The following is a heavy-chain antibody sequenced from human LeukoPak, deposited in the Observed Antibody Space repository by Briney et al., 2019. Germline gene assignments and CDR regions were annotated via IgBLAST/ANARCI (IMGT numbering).Heavy chain of an antibody. CDR2: IYSGGST. CDR3: ARALYYDSSGYVYFFDY. Sequence: PGGSLRLSCAASGFTVSGNYMNWIRQAPGKGLEWISIIYSGGSTYYADSVKGRFTISRDSSKNTLYLQMNSLRAEDTAVYYCARALYYDSSGYVYFFDYWGRGTLVTVSS. V-gene: IGHV3-66*01. D-gene: IGHD3-22*01. J-gene: IGHJ4*02. CDR1: GFTVSGNY.